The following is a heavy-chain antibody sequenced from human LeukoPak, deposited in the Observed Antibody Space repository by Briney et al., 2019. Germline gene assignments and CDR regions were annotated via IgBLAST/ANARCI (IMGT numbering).Heavy chain of an antibody. Sequence: SETLSLTCTVSGGSISSYYWSWLRQPAGKGLEWIGRIYTSGSTNCNPSLKSRVTMSVDTSKNQFSLKLSSVTAADTAVYYCARTYYDILTGPEPYYYYYMDVWGKGTTVTISS. CDR3: ARTYYDILTGPEPYYYYYMDV. CDR2: IYTSGST. J-gene: IGHJ6*03. CDR1: GGSISSYY. D-gene: IGHD3-9*01. V-gene: IGHV4-4*07.